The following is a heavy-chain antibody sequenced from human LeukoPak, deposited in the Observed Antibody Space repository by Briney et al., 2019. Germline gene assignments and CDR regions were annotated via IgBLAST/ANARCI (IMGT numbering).Heavy chain of an antibody. V-gene: IGHV4-34*01. CDR2: INHSGST. CDR3: ARNRREQQLFSDPGRRYFDL. Sequence: PSETLSLTCAVYGGSFSGYYWSWIRQPPGKGLEWIGEINHSGSTNYNPSLKSRVTISVDTSKNQFSLKLSSVTAADTAVYYCARNRREQQLFSDPGRRYFDLWGRGTLVTVSS. CDR1: GGSFSGYY. D-gene: IGHD6-13*01. J-gene: IGHJ2*01.